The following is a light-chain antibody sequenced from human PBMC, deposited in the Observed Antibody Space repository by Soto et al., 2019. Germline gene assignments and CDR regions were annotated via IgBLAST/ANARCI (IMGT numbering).Light chain of an antibody. CDR3: QQTDSSPYT. V-gene: IGKV1-39*01. Sequence: DIQMTQSPSTLSASVGDSVTITCRASQKISTYLSWFKQRPGRAPDLLIFAASILRSGVPSRFSGSGSATHFTLTITGLQPEDFATYYCQQTDSSPYTFGQGTKLEI. J-gene: IGKJ2*01. CDR2: AAS. CDR1: QKISTY.